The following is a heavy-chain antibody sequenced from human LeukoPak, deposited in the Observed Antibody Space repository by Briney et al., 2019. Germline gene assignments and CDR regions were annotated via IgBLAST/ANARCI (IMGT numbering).Heavy chain of an antibody. J-gene: IGHJ4*02. CDR1: GFTFDDYG. V-gene: IGHV3-20*04. D-gene: IGHD3-22*01. CDR3: AGDGYYDSSEGY. CDR2: INWNGVST. Sequence: PGGSLRLSCAASGFTFDDYGMSWVRQAPGKGLEWVSGINWNGVSTGYADSVKGRVTISRDNAKNSLYLQMNSLRAEDTALYYCAGDGYYDSSEGYWGQGTLVTVSS.